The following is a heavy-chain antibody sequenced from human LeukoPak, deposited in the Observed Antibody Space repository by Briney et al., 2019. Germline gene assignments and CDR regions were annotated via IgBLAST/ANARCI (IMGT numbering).Heavy chain of an antibody. V-gene: IGHV4-59*12. CDR1: GAPISQYY. CDR3: ARGRSSWHFDY. Sequence: SGTLSLTCTVSGAPISQYYWNWIRQPPGKGLEWIGYIHHTGSTDCNPSLKSRVTISVDTSKNQFALKLSSVTAADTAVYYCARGRSSWHFDYWGQGTLVTVSS. CDR2: IHHTGST. J-gene: IGHJ4*02. D-gene: IGHD6-13*01.